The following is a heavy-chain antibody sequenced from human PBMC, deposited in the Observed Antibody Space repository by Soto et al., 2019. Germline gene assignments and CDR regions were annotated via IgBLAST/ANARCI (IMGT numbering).Heavy chain of an antibody. J-gene: IGHJ6*02. CDR1: GGSFSGYY. CDR2: INHSGST. V-gene: IGHV4-34*01. D-gene: IGHD3-9*01. Sequence: QVQLQQWGAGLLKPSETLSLTCAVYGGSFSGYYWSWIRQPPGKGLEWIGEINHSGSTNYNPSLRSRVNIPVDTSKNQFSLKLSSVTAADTAVYYCARNLRYDILTGYYSPEYYYYGMDVWGQGTTVTVSS. CDR3: ARNLRYDILTGYYSPEYYYYGMDV.